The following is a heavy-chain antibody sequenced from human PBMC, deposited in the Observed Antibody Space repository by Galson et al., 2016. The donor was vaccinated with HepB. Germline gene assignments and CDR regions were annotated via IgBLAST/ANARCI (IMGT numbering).Heavy chain of an antibody. V-gene: IGHV4-39*01. J-gene: IGHJ6*02. D-gene: IGHD5-18*01. CDR3: ARRFRYTYGPPYGMDV. Sequence: ETLSLTCTVSGGSISSSSYYWSWIRQPPGKGLEWIGSIYYSGNTYYNPSLQSRVTISVDTSKNQFSLKMSSVTAADTAVYYCARRFRYTYGPPYGMDVWGQGTTVTDSS. CDR2: IYYSGNT. CDR1: GGSISSSSYY.